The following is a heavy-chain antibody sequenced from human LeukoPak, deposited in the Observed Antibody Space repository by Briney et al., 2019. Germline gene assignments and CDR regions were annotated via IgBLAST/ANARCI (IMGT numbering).Heavy chain of an antibody. CDR2: IYYSGST. Sequence: SETLSLTCTVSGGSISSGGYYWSWIRQHPGKGLEWVGYIYYSGSTYYNPSLKSRVTISVDTSKNQFSLKLSSVTAADTAVYYCARGPGIGIDYWGQGTLVTVSS. D-gene: IGHD6-13*01. CDR1: GGSISSGGYY. CDR3: ARGPGIGIDY. V-gene: IGHV4-31*03. J-gene: IGHJ4*02.